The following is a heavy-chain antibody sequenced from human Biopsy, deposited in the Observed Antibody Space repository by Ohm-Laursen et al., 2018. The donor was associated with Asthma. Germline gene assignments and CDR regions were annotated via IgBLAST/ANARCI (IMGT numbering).Heavy chain of an antibody. V-gene: IGHV4-59*04. Sequence: LRLSCSASGVDLSSYGMNWARQAPGKGPEWIGTTHDSGSTFYKPSLRSRVTMSLDTSTNQFSLRLRSVTATDTAVYYCASPVNRAFGGYEWAAVFDYWGQGILVTVSS. CDR3: ASPVNRAFGGYEWAAVFDY. D-gene: IGHD5-12*01. CDR2: THDSGST. CDR1: GVDLSSYG. J-gene: IGHJ4*02.